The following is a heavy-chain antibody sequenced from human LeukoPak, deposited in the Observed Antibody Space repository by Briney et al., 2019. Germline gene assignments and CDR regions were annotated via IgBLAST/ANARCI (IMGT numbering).Heavy chain of an antibody. D-gene: IGHD5-12*01. CDR3: ATLPSVATIISDY. J-gene: IGHJ4*02. CDR1: GFTFSSYA. Sequence: GGSLRLSCAASGFTFSSYAMSWVRQAPGKGLEWVSAISGSGGSTYYADSVKGRFTISRDNSKNTLYLQMNSLRAEDTAVYYCATLPSVATIISDYWGQGTLVTVSS. CDR2: ISGSGGST. V-gene: IGHV3-23*01.